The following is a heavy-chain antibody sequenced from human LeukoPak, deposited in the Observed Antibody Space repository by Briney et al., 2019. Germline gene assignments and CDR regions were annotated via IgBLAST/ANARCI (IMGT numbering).Heavy chain of an antibody. V-gene: IGHV6-1*01. CDR2: TYYRSKWYN. Sequence: SQTLSLTCAISGDSVSSNSGAWNWIRQSPSGGLEWLGRTYYRSKWYNDYAVSVKSRIIINPDTPKNQFSLQLNSVTPEDTAVYYCTRGWLLGHFDYWGQGTLVTVSS. J-gene: IGHJ4*02. CDR3: TRGWLLGHFDY. CDR1: GDSVSSNSGA. D-gene: IGHD3-9*01.